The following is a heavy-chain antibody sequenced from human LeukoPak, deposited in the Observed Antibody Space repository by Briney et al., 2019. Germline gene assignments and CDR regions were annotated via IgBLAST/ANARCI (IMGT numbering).Heavy chain of an antibody. D-gene: IGHD1-26*01. Sequence: SETLSLTCTVSGSSIRGSFWNWIRQPPGKGLEWIGYIDYSGSTNYNPSLRSRVTISIDTSQNQFSMQLTSVTAADTAVYYCARCGAGEWGATNYWGQGTLVTVSS. J-gene: IGHJ4*02. CDR3: ARCGAGEWGATNY. CDR1: GSSIRGSF. V-gene: IGHV4-59*01. CDR2: IDYSGST.